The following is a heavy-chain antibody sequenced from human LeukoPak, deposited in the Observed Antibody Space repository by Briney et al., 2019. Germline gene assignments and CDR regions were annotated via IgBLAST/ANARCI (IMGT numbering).Heavy chain of an antibody. D-gene: IGHD5-24*01. CDR3: ARRDGSYYYGMDV. Sequence: SQTLSLTCTVSGGSISSGGYYWSWIRQHPGKGLEWIGYIYYSGSTYYNPSLKSRVTISVDTSKNQFSLKLSSVTAADTAVYYCARRDGSYYYGMDVWGQGTTVTVSS. V-gene: IGHV4-31*03. J-gene: IGHJ6*02. CDR2: IYYSGST. CDR1: GGSISSGGYY.